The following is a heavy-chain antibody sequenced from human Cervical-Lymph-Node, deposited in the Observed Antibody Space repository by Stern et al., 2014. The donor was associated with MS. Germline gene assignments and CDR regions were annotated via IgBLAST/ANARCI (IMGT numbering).Heavy chain of an antibody. CDR2: IYWDDDK. CDR1: GFSLTTNGVG. D-gene: IGHD6-13*01. CDR3: AHRREFAAAAVEYFDS. J-gene: IGHJ4*02. V-gene: IGHV2-5*02. Sequence: QITLKESVPTLVKPRQTLTLTCTVSGFSLTTNGVGVGWIRQPPGKALEWLALIYWDDDKRYRPSLNSRLTITRDTSKNQVVLKLTDMDHVDTGTYYCAHRREFAAAAVEYFDSWGQGALVTVSS.